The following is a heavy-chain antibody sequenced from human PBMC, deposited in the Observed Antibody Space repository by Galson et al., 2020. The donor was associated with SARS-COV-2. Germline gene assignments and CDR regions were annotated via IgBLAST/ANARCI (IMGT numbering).Heavy chain of an antibody. CDR3: ATKGFCRGQICHRQFDY. V-gene: IGHV3-23*01. D-gene: IGHD2-15*01. Sequence: GESLKISCIVSEFTFNTYSIGWVRQSPEKGLEWVSLIGLDEKTFYSDSVRGRFTISRDNSRNTVFLQMNRLRDDDTALYYYATKGFCRGQICHRQFDYWSQGTQVTVSS. CDR2: IGLDEKT. CDR1: EFTFNTYS. J-gene: IGHJ4*02.